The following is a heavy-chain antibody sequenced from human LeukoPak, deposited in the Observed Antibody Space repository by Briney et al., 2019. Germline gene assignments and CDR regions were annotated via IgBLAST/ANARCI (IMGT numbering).Heavy chain of an antibody. J-gene: IGHJ4*02. D-gene: IGHD6-19*01. CDR2: ISYDGSNK. Sequence: GGSLRLSCAASGFTFSSYGMHWVRQAPGKGLEWVAVISYDGSNKYYADSVKGRFTISRDNSKNTLYLQMNSLRAEGTAVYYCAKDHSSGWYVDYWGQGTLVTVSS. V-gene: IGHV3-30*18. CDR3: AKDHSSGWYVDY. CDR1: GFTFSSYG.